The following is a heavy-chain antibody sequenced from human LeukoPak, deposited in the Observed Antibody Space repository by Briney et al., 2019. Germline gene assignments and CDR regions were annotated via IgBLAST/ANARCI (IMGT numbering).Heavy chain of an antibody. Sequence: SETLSLTCTVSGGSISSYYWSWIRQPPGKGLEWIGYIYYSGSTNYNPSLKSRVTISVDTSKNQFSLKLSSVTAADTAVYYCARNRAPYPGYGMDVRGQGTTVTVSS. CDR2: IYYSGST. J-gene: IGHJ6*02. CDR1: GGSISSYY. D-gene: IGHD1-26*01. V-gene: IGHV4-59*08. CDR3: ARNRAPYPGYGMDV.